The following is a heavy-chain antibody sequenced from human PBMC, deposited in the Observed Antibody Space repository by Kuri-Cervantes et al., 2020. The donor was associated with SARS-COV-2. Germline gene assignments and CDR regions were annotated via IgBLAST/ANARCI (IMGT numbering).Heavy chain of an antibody. CDR3: ARVGAGCSSTSCYGWDAFDI. Sequence: SQTLSLTCAVSGYSISSGYYWGWIRQPPGKGLEWIGYIYYSGSTNYNPSLKSRVTISVDTSKNQFSLKLSSVTAADTAVYYCARVGAGCSSTSCYGWDAFDIWGQGTMVTVSS. J-gene: IGHJ3*02. CDR2: IYYSGST. D-gene: IGHD2-2*01. V-gene: IGHV4-61*01. CDR1: GYSISSGYY.